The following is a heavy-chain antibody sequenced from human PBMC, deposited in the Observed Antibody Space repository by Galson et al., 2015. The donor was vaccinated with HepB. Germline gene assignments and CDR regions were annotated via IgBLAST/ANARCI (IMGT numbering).Heavy chain of an antibody. Sequence: SLRLSCAASGFTFSSYWMHWVRQAPGKGLVWVSRINSDGSSTSYADSVKGRFTISRDNAENTLYLQMNSLRAEDTAVYYCARGPRYYYDSSGPGYFDYWGQGTLVTVSS. CDR1: GFTFSSYW. J-gene: IGHJ4*02. V-gene: IGHV3-74*01. CDR2: INSDGSST. CDR3: ARGPRYYYDSSGPGYFDY. D-gene: IGHD3-22*01.